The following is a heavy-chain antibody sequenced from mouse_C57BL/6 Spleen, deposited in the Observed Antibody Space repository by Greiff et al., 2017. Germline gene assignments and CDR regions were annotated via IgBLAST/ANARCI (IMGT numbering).Heavy chain of an antibody. CDR2: ISSGSSTN. J-gene: IGHJ2*01. CDR1: GFTFSDYG. D-gene: IGHD4-1*01. Sequence: DVKLVESGGGLVKPGGSLKLSCAASGFTFSDYGMHWVRQAPEKGLEWVAYISSGSSTNYYADTVKGRFTISRDNAKNTLFLQMTSLRSEDTAMYYCARTGHFDYWGQGTTLTVSS. V-gene: IGHV5-17*01. CDR3: ARTGHFDY.